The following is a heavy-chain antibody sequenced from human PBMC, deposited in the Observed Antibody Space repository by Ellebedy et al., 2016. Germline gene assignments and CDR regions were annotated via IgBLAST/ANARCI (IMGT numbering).Heavy chain of an antibody. Sequence: GGSLRLSXAASGFTFSSYAMSWVRQAPGKGLEWVSAISGSGGSTYYADSVKGRFTISRDNSKNTLYLQMNSLRAEDTAVYYCARDRRELLDYYYYGMDVWGQGTTVTVSS. CDR3: ARDRRELLDYYYYGMDV. V-gene: IGHV3-23*01. D-gene: IGHD1-26*01. CDR2: ISGSGGST. CDR1: GFTFSSYA. J-gene: IGHJ6*02.